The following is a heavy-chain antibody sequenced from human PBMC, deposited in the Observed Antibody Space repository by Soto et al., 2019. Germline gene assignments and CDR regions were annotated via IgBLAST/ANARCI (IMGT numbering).Heavy chain of an antibody. V-gene: IGHV4-59*01. J-gene: IGHJ4*02. CDR2: IYYSGST. CDR3: ARFRGYCSSTSCLNIAY. D-gene: IGHD2-2*01. CDR1: GGSISSYY. Sequence: SETLSLTCTVSGGSISSYYWSWIRQPPGKGLEWIGYIYYSGSTNYNPSLKSRVTISVDTSKNQFSLKLSSVTAADTAVYYCARFRGYCSSTSCLNIAYWGQGTLVTVSS.